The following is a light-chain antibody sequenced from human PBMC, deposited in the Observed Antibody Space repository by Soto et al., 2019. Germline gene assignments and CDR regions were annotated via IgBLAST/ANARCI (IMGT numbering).Light chain of an antibody. CDR1: SSDIGGYDY. Sequence: QSALTQPASVSGSPGQSITISCTGTSSDIGGYDYVSWYQQYPGKAPKLMIYDVSNRPSGVSDRFSGSKSTNTASLTISGLQAEDASDYYCNSYTTSSSLSVFGTGTKLTVL. V-gene: IGLV2-14*01. CDR2: DVS. J-gene: IGLJ1*01. CDR3: NSYTTSSSLSV.